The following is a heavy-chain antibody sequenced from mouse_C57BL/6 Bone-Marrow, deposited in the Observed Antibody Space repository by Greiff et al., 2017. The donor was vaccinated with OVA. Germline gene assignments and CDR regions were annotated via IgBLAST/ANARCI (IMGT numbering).Heavy chain of an antibody. CDR3: ARGNFGSSLYAMDY. CDR2: IDPANDNT. Sequence: EVQLQQSVAELVRPGASVKLSCTASGFNIKNTYMHWVKQRPEQGLEWIGRIDPANDNTQYAPKFQGKATMTADTSSNTAYLQLSSLSSEDTAGYCCARGNFGSSLYAMDYWGQGTSVTVSS. J-gene: IGHJ4*01. CDR1: GFNIKNTY. D-gene: IGHD1-1*01. V-gene: IGHV14-3*01.